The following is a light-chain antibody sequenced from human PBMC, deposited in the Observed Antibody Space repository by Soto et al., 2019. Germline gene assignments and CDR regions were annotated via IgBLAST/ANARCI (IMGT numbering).Light chain of an antibody. J-gene: IGKJ3*01. Sequence: EIVLTQSPGTLSLSPGERVTLSCRASQSVSRSYVAWDQQKRGQAPRLLIYGASTRATGIPDRFSGSGSETDFTLTISRLEPEDFAVYYCQQYGTSPCTFGPGTTVDI. CDR2: GAS. CDR3: QQYGTSPCT. CDR1: QSVSRSY. V-gene: IGKV3-20*01.